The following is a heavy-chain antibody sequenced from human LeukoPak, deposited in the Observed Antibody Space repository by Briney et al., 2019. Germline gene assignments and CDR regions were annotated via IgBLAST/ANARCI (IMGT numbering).Heavy chain of an antibody. CDR2: IYYSGST. CDR3: ARLAGVVVVAAAFDY. Sequence: SETLSLTCTVSGGSISSHTYSWGWIRQPPGKGLEWIGNIYYSGSTYYNPSLKSRVTISVDTSKNQFSLKLSSVTAADTAVYYCARLAGVVVVAAAFDYWGQGTLVTVSS. CDR1: GGSISSHTYS. V-gene: IGHV4-39*07. J-gene: IGHJ4*02. D-gene: IGHD2-15*01.